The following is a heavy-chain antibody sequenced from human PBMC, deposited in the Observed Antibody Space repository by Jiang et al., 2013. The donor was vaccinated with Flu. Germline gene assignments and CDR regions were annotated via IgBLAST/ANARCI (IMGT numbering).Heavy chain of an antibody. D-gene: IGHD3-10*01. V-gene: IGHV4-59*01. CDR1: GGSISSYS. J-gene: IGHJ6*02. Sequence: LLKPSETLSLTCTVSGGSISSYSFTWIRQPPGKGLEWIGYISYSGSTNYNPSLKSRVTISLDTSKNQFSLKLTSVTAADTAVYYCARHSYGSGSSYYYGMDVWGQGTTVSVSS. CDR2: ISYSGST. CDR3: ARHSYGSGSSYYYGMDV.